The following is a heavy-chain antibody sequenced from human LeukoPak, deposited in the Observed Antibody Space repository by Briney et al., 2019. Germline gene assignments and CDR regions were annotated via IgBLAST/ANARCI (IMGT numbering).Heavy chain of an antibody. J-gene: IGHJ4*02. CDR1: GYTFTGYY. CDR3: AKVRYSGSSRFQVDY. CDR2: INPNSGGT. Sequence: ASVKVSCKASGYTFTGYYMHWVRQAPGQGLEWMRWINPNSGGTNYAQKFQGRVTMTRDTSISTAYMELSRLRSDDTAVYYCAKVRYSGSSRFQVDYWGQGTLVTVSS. V-gene: IGHV1-2*02. D-gene: IGHD6-6*01.